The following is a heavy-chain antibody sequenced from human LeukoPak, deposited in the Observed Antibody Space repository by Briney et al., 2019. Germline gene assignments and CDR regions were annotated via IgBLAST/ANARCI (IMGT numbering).Heavy chain of an antibody. V-gene: IGHV4-34*01. J-gene: IGHJ5*02. Sequence: PSETLSLTCAVYGGSFSGYYWSWIRQPPGKGLEWIGEINHSGSTNYNPSLKSRVTISVDTSKNQFSLKLSSVTAADTAVYYCARVGSKAYNWFDPWGQGTLVTVSS. D-gene: IGHD3-10*01. CDR1: GGSFSGYY. CDR3: ARVGSKAYNWFDP. CDR2: INHSGST.